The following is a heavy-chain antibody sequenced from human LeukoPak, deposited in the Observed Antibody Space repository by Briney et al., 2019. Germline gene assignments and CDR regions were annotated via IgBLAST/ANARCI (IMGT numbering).Heavy chain of an antibody. V-gene: IGHV4-34*01. Sequence: SETLSLTCAVYGGSFSGYYWSWIRQPPGKGLEWIGEINHSGSTNYNPSLKSRVTISVDTSKNQFSLKLSSVTAADTAVYYCARGYYDFWSGSMDYFDYWGQGTLVTVSS. CDR1: GGSFSGYY. CDR3: ARGYYDFWSGSMDYFDY. J-gene: IGHJ4*02. CDR2: INHSGST. D-gene: IGHD3-3*01.